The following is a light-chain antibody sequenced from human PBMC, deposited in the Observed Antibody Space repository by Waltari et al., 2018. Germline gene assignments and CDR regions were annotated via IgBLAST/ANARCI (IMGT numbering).Light chain of an antibody. CDR2: EVT. Sequence: QSALTQPASVSGSPGQSITIPCIGTSGALGTYNLVSWYQHHPGIAPKLMIFEVTKRPSGVSNRFSGSKSGNTASLTISGLQAEDEADYYCCSYAGSSTLIFGGGTKLTVL. V-gene: IGLV2-23*02. CDR3: CSYAGSSTLI. CDR1: SGALGTYNL. J-gene: IGLJ2*01.